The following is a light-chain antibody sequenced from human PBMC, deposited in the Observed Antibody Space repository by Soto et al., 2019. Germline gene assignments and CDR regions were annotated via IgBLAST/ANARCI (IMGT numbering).Light chain of an antibody. J-gene: IGLJ2*01. V-gene: IGLV2-14*01. CDR1: SSDIGGYNY. Sequence: QSVLTQPASVSASPGQSIAISCTGTSSDIGGYNYVSWYQQHPGKVPKLIIHEVSNRPSAVSNRFSGSKSGNTASLTISGLQAEDEADYYCSSYTSSSTLVFGGGTKLTVL. CDR3: SSYTSSSTLV. CDR2: EVS.